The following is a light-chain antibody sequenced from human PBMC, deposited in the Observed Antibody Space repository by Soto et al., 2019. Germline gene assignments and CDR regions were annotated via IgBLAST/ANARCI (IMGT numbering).Light chain of an antibody. CDR3: QQYDNWPPYT. CDR2: GAS. CDR1: QSVSNN. Sequence: EIVLTQSPATLSVSPGERATLSCRASQSVSNNLAWYQQKPGQAPRLLIYGASTRATGIPARFSGSGSGTEFTLTISSLQSEDFAVYYCQQYDNWPPYTFGQGTKLEIK. V-gene: IGKV3-15*01. J-gene: IGKJ2*01.